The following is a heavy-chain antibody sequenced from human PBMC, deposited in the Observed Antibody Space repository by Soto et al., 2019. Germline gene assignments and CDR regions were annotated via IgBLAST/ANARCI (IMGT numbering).Heavy chain of an antibody. Sequence: GGSLRLSCAASGFTFSDFVMHWVRQAPGKGLEWVSVITSDGSNGIYADSVKGRFTISRDNSKNTLFLQMNSLRPDDTALYYCAREDGSSGYAGTFHHWGQGTLVTVSS. CDR3: AREDGSSGYAGTFHH. CDR2: ITSDGSNG. V-gene: IGHV3-30-3*01. D-gene: IGHD3-22*01. CDR1: GFTFSDFV. J-gene: IGHJ1*01.